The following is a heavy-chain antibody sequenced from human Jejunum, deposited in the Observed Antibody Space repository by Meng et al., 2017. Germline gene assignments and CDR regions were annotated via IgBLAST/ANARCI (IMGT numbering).Heavy chain of an antibody. CDR2: AGANFQSGT. V-gene: IGHV4-61*08. CDR3: ARDYWGSLDY. Sequence: QSRLRGTGQGASRPSDPLPPTCTVSPGSVSSPDYQWGWIRQPPGKGLEWIGYAGANFQSGTNHNPSLKSRVTISLDTSKNQFSLKLTSVNAADTAVYYCARDYWGSLDYWGQGILVTVSS. J-gene: IGHJ4*02. D-gene: IGHD3-16*01. CDR1: PGSVSSPDYQ.